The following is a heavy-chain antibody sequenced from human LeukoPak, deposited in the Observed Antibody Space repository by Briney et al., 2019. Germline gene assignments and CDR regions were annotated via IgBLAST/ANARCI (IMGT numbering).Heavy chain of an antibody. Sequence: PGGSLRLSCAASGFTFSSYRMNSVRQSPGKRLECVSSISSSSSYIYYADSVKGRFTISRDNAKNSLYMQMNSLRAEDTAVYYCARVAAAGTPYNWFDPWGQGTLVTVSS. CDR3: ARVAAAGTPYNWFDP. J-gene: IGHJ5*02. CDR2: ISSSSSYI. V-gene: IGHV3-21*01. D-gene: IGHD6-13*01. CDR1: GFTFSSYR.